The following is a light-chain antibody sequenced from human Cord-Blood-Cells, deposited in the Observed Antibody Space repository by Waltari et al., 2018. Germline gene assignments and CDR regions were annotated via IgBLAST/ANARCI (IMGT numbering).Light chain of an antibody. Sequence: SSELTQDPAVSVALGPTVRITCQGDRLRSYSASWYQQKPGQAPVLVIYGKNNRPSGIPDRFSGSSSGNTASLTITGAQAEDEADYYCNSRDSSGNVFGTGTKVTVL. CDR2: GKN. CDR3: NSRDSSGNV. J-gene: IGLJ1*01. V-gene: IGLV3-19*01. CDR1: RLRSYS.